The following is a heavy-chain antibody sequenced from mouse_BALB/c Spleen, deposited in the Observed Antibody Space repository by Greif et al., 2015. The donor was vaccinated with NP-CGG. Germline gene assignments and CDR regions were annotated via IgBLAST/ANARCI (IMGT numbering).Heavy chain of an antibody. CDR1: GFNIKDTY. CDR3: AREDSATNFDY. D-gene: IGHD1-2*01. V-gene: IGHV14-3*02. Sequence: EVKLVESGAELVKPGASVKLSCTASGFNIKDTYMHWVKQRPEQGLEWIGRIDPANGNTKYDPKFQGKATITADTSSNTAYLQLSSLTSEDTAVYYCAREDSATNFDYWGQGTTLTVSS. CDR2: IDPANGNT. J-gene: IGHJ2*01.